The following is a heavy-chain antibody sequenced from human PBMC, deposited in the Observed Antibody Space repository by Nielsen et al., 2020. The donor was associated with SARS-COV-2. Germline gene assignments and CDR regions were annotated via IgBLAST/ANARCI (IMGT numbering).Heavy chain of an antibody. Sequence: GESLKISCAASGFTFSSYGMHWVRQAPGKGLEWVAVISYDGSNKYYADSVKGRFTISRDNSKNTLYLQMNSLRAEDTAVYYCAKEGGILWFGEFWGQGTLVTVSS. CDR2: ISYDGSNK. CDR3: AKEGGILWFGEF. J-gene: IGHJ4*02. CDR1: GFTFSSYG. V-gene: IGHV3-30*18. D-gene: IGHD3-10*01.